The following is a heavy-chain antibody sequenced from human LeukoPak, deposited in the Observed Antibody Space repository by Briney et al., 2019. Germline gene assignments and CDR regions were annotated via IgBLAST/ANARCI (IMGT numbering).Heavy chain of an antibody. J-gene: IGHJ4*02. CDR1: GFTFDDYA. Sequence: PGGSLRLSCAASGFTFDDYAMHWVRQAPGKGLEWVSGITWNSGSIGYADSVKGRFTISRDNAKKSLYLQMNSLRAEDTALYYCAKVPQDFRFGGLGGSYRYTGGPFDYWGQGTLVTVSS. V-gene: IGHV3-9*01. D-gene: IGHD3-16*02. CDR3: AKVPQDFRFGGLGGSYRYTGGPFDY. CDR2: ITWNSGSI.